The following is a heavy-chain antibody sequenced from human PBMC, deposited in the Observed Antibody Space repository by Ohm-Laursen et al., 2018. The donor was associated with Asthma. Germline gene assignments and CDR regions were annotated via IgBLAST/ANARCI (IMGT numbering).Heavy chain of an antibody. V-gene: IGHV3-30*18. Sequence: SLRLSCAASGYSFSLYSIHWVRQAPGKGLEWVAVISYDGSNKYYADSVKGRFTISRDNSKNTLYLQMNSLKAEDTAVYYCAKTTGYSSGWCFDYWGQGTLVTVSS. D-gene: IGHD6-19*01. CDR3: AKTTGYSSGWCFDY. CDR2: ISYDGSNK. CDR1: GYSFSLYS. J-gene: IGHJ4*02.